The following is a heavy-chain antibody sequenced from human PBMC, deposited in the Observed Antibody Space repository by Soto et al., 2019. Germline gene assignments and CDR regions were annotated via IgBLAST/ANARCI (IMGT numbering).Heavy chain of an antibody. CDR1: GGTFISYV. CDR3: ARWPTVSRPTYGMDV. D-gene: IGHD4-4*01. CDR2: IIPMFNIT. J-gene: IGHJ6*02. V-gene: IGHV1-69*01. Sequence: VLLVQSGAQVKNPVSSVKVSCKASGGTFISYVYNWVRQAPGQGLEWMGGIIPMFNITNFAQKFQGRITITADESKTTAYMELSSLRSEDTAVYYCARWPTVSRPTYGMDVWGQGTTVTVSS.